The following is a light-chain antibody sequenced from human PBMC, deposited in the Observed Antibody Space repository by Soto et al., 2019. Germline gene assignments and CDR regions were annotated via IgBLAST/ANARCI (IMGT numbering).Light chain of an antibody. V-gene: IGKV3-15*01. Sequence: EKLMTQSPAPLSVSPGGRANLSRRASQSVSDYLAWYQQRPGQAPRLLIFGASTRATGFPARFSGSGSGTEFTLTISSLQSEDFAVYYCQQYKDWPHTFGQGTKVDIK. J-gene: IGKJ1*01. CDR2: GAS. CDR1: QSVSDY. CDR3: QQYKDWPHT.